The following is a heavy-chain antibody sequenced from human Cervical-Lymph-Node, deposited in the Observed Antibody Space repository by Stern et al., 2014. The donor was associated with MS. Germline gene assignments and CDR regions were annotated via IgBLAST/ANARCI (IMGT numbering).Heavy chain of an antibody. CDR2: LSYDGKKA. CDR1: GFTFNHYA. V-gene: IGHV3-30*04. D-gene: IGHD3-16*01. Sequence: VQLLDSGGGVVQPGRSLRLSCAASGFTFNHYAMHWVRQAPGKELEWVAILSYDGKKASYSDSVKGRFNVSRDNSKNTLFLQMSGLTSGDTGVYYCARGGALDYWGQGALVTVSS. J-gene: IGHJ4*02. CDR3: ARGGALDY.